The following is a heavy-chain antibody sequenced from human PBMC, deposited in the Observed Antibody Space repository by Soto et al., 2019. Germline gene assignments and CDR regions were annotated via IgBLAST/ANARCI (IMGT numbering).Heavy chain of an antibody. V-gene: IGHV3-7*03. D-gene: IGHD2-21*02. CDR2: IPQEGSDG. Sequence: DVQLEESGGGLVQPGESLRLSCEVSGFTLSMYSMTWVRQAPGKGLEWVAKIPQEGSDGHYVDSVKGRFTISRDNAKNSGFPEMNSLRAGDTAVYYCARDQLILPAHYFFYGSDVWGQGAKVTVSS. CDR1: GFTLSMYS. J-gene: IGHJ6*02. CDR3: ARDQLILPAHYFFYGSDV.